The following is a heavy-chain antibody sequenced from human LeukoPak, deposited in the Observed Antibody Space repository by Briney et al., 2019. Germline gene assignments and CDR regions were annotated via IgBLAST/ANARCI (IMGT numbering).Heavy chain of an antibody. CDR2: LDDSGNT. Sequence: LETLSLTCSVSSGSVRSNYYSWAWIRQPPGKGLEWVGGLDDSGNTYYNPSLKSRLTMSVDTSKNHFSLNLKSVAAADTSVYYCARRLRIGAAEWFDPWGQGIMVTVSS. V-gene: IGHV4-39*02. CDR1: SGSVRSNYYS. J-gene: IGHJ5*02. D-gene: IGHD2-15*01. CDR3: ARRLRIGAAEWFDP.